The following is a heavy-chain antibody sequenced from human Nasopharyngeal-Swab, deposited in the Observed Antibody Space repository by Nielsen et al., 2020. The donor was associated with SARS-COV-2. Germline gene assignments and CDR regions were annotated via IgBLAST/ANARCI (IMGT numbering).Heavy chain of an antibody. CDR2: IYYSGST. V-gene: IGHV4-39*07. D-gene: IGHD2-2*01. Sequence: SETLSLTCTVSGGSISSSSYYWGWIRQPPGKGLEWIGSIYYSGSTYYNPSLKSRVTISVDKSKNQFSLKLSSVTAADTAVYYCARAMTRSFDYWGQGTLVTVSS. CDR1: GGSISSSSYY. CDR3: ARAMTRSFDY. J-gene: IGHJ4*02.